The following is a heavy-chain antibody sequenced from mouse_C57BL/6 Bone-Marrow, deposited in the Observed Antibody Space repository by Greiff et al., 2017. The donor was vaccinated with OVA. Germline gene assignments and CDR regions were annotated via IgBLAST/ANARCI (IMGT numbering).Heavy chain of an antibody. CDR2: ISDGGSYT. V-gene: IGHV5-4*03. Sequence: DVMLVESGGGLVKPGGSLKLSCAASGFTFSSYAMSWVRQTPEKRLEWVATISDGGSYTYYPDNVKGRFTISRDNAKNHLYLQMSHLKSEDTAMYYVARYYYYGPSWVAYWGQGTLVTVSA. CDR1: GFTFSSYA. CDR3: ARYYYYGPSWVAY. J-gene: IGHJ3*01. D-gene: IGHD1-1*01.